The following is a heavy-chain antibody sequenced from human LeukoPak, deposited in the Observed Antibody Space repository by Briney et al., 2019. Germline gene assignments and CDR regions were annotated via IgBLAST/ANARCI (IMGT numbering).Heavy chain of an antibody. CDR3: ARQPDLYYDVLTGYSTNY. V-gene: IGHV4-39*01. CDR2: IYYSGST. CDR1: GASISSSRNY. J-gene: IGHJ4*02. Sequence: SETLSLTCSVSGASISSSRNYWGWIRQPPGKGLEWIGSIYYSGSTYYNPSLKSRVTISVDTSKNQSSLKLSSVTAADTAVYYCARQPDLYYDVLTGYSTNYWGQGALVTVSS. D-gene: IGHD3-9*01.